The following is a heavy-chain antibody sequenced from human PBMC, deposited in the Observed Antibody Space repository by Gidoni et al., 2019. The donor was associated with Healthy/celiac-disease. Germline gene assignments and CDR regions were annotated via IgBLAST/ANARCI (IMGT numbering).Heavy chain of an antibody. CDR2: INPNSGGT. J-gene: IGHJ5*02. D-gene: IGHD6-13*01. V-gene: IGHV1-2*04. Sequence: QVQLVQSGAEVQKPGASVKFSCKASGYTFTGYYMHWVRQDPGQGLEWMGWINPNSGGTNYAQKFQGWVTMTRDTSISTAYMELSRLRSDDTAVYYCARSPGSSSAFWFDPWGQGTLVTVSS. CDR3: ARSPGSSSAFWFDP. CDR1: GYTFTGYY.